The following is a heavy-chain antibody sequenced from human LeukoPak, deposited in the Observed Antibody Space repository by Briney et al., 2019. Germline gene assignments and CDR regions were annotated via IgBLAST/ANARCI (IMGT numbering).Heavy chain of an antibody. CDR3: ARDEGVYSSGSNWFDP. CDR1: GFIFSTYG. D-gene: IGHD6-19*01. J-gene: IGHJ5*02. V-gene: IGHV3-33*01. CDR2: IWYDGSNK. Sequence: PGRSLRLSCAASGFIFSTYGMHWVRQAPGKGLEGVAVIWYDGSNKYYADSVKGRFTISRDNAKNSLYLQMNSLRAEDTALYYCARDEGVYSSGSNWFDPWGQGTLVTVSS.